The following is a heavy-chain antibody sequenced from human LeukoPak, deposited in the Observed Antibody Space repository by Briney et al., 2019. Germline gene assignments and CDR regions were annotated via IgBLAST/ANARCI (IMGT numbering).Heavy chain of an antibody. CDR2: ISYDGSNK. CDR3: AKDWGYGDYDYTDY. Sequence: GGSLRLSCAASGFTFSSYGMHWVRQAPGKGLEWVAVISYDGSNKYYADSVKGRFTISRDNSKNTLYLQMNSLRAEDTAVYYCAKDWGYGDYDYTDYWGQGTLVTVSS. V-gene: IGHV3-30*18. D-gene: IGHD4-17*01. CDR1: GFTFSSYG. J-gene: IGHJ4*02.